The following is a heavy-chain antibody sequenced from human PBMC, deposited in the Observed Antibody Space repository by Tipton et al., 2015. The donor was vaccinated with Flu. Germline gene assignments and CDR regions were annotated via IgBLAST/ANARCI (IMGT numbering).Heavy chain of an antibody. Sequence: TLSLTCTVSGYSISSDYYWGWIRQPPGKGLEWIGNVFHTGSSYYNPSLKSRVTISVDTSKNQFSLNVISVTAADTAVYYCARDREGYFDWSSQLASLYGMDVWGQGTTVTVSS. J-gene: IGHJ6*02. CDR3: ARDREGYFDWSSQLASLYGMDV. CDR2: VFHTGSS. D-gene: IGHD3-9*01. CDR1: GYSISSDYY. V-gene: IGHV4-38-2*02.